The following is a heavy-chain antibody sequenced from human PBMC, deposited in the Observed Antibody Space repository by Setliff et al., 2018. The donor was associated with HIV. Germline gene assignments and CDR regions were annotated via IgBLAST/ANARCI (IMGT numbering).Heavy chain of an antibody. D-gene: IGHD6-13*01. CDR3: ARSLTKQLVLGTSREYYFDS. CDR2: VYYSGST. J-gene: IGHJ4*02. V-gene: IGHV4-61*08. CDR1: GQFISDGYY. Sequence: SETLSLTCTVSGQFISDGYYWNWIRQSPGKGLEWIGYVYYSGSTKYSPSLKSRVSISLDPSTKQVSLRLRSVTAADTAVYYCARSLTKQLVLGTSREYYFDSWGLGALVTVSS.